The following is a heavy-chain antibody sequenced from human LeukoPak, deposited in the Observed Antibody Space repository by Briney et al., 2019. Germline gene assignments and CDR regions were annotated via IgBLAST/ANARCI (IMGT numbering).Heavy chain of an antibody. Sequence: ASVKVSCKAPGYTFTGYYMHWVRRAPGQGLEWMGWINPNSGGTNYAQKFQGRVTMTRDTSISTAYMELSSLRSDDTTVYYCARRRVYDILTSYAFDIWGQGTMVTVSS. CDR3: ARRRVYDILTSYAFDI. D-gene: IGHD3-9*01. CDR1: GYTFTGYY. J-gene: IGHJ3*02. CDR2: INPNSGGT. V-gene: IGHV1-2*02.